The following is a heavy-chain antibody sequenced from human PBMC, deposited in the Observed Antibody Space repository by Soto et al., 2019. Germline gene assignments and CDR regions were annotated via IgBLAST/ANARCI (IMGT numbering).Heavy chain of an antibody. CDR3: ARMVKVVTALYYYYYGMDV. CDR1: GGSFSGYY. V-gene: IGHV4-34*01. D-gene: IGHD2-21*02. J-gene: IGHJ6*02. Sequence: SETLSLTCAVYGGSFSGYYWSWIRQPPGKGLEWIGEINHSGSTNYNPSLKSRVTISVDTSKNQFSLKLSSVTAADTAVYYCARMVKVVTALYYYYYGMDVWGQGTTVTVSS. CDR2: INHSGST.